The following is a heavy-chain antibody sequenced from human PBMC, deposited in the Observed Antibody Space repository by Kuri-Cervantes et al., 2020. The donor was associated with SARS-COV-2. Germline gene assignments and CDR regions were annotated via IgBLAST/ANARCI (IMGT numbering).Heavy chain of an antibody. Sequence: GGSLRLSCAASRFTFSNYAMYWVRQAPGKGLEYVSAISSNGDSTYYADSVKGRFTMSRDNSKNTLYLQMGSLRAEDMAVYYCARVSRSGYLDYWGQGTLVTVSS. CDR3: ARVSRSGYLDY. D-gene: IGHD3-3*01. CDR1: RFTFSNYA. V-gene: IGHV3-64*02. CDR2: ISSNGDST. J-gene: IGHJ4*02.